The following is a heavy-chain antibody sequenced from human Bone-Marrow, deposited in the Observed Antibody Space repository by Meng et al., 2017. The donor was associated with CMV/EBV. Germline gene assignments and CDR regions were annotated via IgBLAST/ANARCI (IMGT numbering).Heavy chain of an antibody. CDR2: IYYSGST. V-gene: IGHV4-31*03. CDR1: GGSISSGGYC. CDR3: ASTLTGYSEFDY. Sequence: SETLSLTCNVSGGSISSGGYCWSWIRQHPGKGLEWIGYIYYSGSTYYNPSLKSRITISVDTSKNQFSLKMTTVTAADTAVYYCASTLTGYSEFDYWGQGTLVTVSS. D-gene: IGHD3-9*01. J-gene: IGHJ4*02.